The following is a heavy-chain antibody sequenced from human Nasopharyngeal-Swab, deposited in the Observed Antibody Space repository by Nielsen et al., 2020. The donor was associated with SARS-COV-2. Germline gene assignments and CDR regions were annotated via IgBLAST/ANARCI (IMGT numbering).Heavy chain of an antibody. CDR2: ISSSSSYI. J-gene: IGHJ3*02. CDR1: GFTFSSYS. D-gene: IGHD4-17*01. CDR3: ARDSAVTRNDAFDI. Sequence: GESLKISCAASGFTFSSYSMNWVRQAPGKGLEWVSSISSSSSYIYYADSVKGRFTISRDNAKNSLYLQMNSLRAEDTAVYYCARDSAVTRNDAFDIWGQGTMVTASS. V-gene: IGHV3-21*01.